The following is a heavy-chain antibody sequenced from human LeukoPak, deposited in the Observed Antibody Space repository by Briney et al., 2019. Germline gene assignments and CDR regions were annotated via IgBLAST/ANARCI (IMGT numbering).Heavy chain of an antibody. J-gene: IGHJ5*02. D-gene: IGHD3-10*01. CDR2: IYYSGST. CDR3: ARANYYGSGSYYKPSYNWFDP. Sequence: PSETLSLTCTVSGGSISSSSYYWSWIRQPPGKGLEWIGYIYYSGSTSYNPSLKSRVTISVDTSKNQFSLKLSSVTAADTAVYYCARANYYGSGSYYKPSYNWFDPWGQGTLVTVSS. V-gene: IGHV4-61*01. CDR1: GGSISSSSYY.